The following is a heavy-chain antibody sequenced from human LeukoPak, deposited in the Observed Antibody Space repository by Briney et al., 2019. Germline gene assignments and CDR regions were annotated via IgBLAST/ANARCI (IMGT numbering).Heavy chain of an antibody. D-gene: IGHD3-3*01. CDR2: IRYDGNNK. J-gene: IGHJ3*02. V-gene: IGHV3-30*02. CDR1: GFNFSGYS. Sequence: GGSLRLSCGASGFNFSGYSMHWVRQAPGKGLEWVAFIRYDGNNKYYADSAKGRFTISRDNSKKMLYLRMNSLRPEDTAVYYCAIDLTYDFLSGWDAFDIWGQGTKVTVSS. CDR3: AIDLTYDFLSGWDAFDI.